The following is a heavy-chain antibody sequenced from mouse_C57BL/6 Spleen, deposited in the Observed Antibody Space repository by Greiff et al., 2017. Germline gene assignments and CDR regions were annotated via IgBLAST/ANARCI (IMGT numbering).Heavy chain of an antibody. CDR3: ARGNYGSSHFDV. J-gene: IGHJ1*03. Sequence: EVQLVESGPELVKPGASVKISCKASGYTFTDYYMNWVKQSHGESLEWIGDINPNNGGTSYNQKFKGKATLTVDKSSSTAYMELRSLTSEDSAVYYCARGNYGSSHFDVWGTGTTVTVSS. CDR2: INPNNGGT. V-gene: IGHV1-26*01. CDR1: GYTFTDYY. D-gene: IGHD1-1*01.